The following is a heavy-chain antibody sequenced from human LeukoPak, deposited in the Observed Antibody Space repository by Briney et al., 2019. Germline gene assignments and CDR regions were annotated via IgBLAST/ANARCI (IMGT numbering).Heavy chain of an antibody. J-gene: IGHJ4*02. Sequence: PSETLSLTCAVYGGSFSGYYWSWIRQPPGKGLEWIGEINHSGSTNYNPSLKSRVTISVDTSKNQFSLKLSSVTAADTAVYYCARDSYGDYWFDYWGQGTLVTVSS. V-gene: IGHV4-34*01. CDR2: INHSGST. CDR1: GGSFSGYY. D-gene: IGHD4-17*01. CDR3: ARDSYGDYWFDY.